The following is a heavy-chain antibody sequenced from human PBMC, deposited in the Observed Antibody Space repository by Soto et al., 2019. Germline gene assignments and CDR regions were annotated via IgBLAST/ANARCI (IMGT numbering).Heavy chain of an antibody. Sequence: EVHLVESGGGLVQPGGSLRLSCAASGFTFSSYSMNWVRQAPGKGLDWISYISSSSSTIYYADSVKGRFTISRDNAKNSLYLQMNSLRDEDTAVYYCARDRGTRAPNNWFDPWGQGTLVTVSS. V-gene: IGHV3-48*02. CDR2: ISSSSSTI. CDR3: ARDRGTRAPNNWFDP. D-gene: IGHD3-10*01. J-gene: IGHJ5*02. CDR1: GFTFSSYS.